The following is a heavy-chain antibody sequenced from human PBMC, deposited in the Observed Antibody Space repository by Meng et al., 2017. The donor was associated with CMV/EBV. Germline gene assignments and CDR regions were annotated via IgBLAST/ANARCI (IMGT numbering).Heavy chain of an antibody. CDR1: GGSISSYY. Sequence: SETLSLTCTVSGGSISSYYWSWIRQPPGKGLEWIGYIYYSGSTNYNPSLKSRVTISVDTSKNQFSLKLSSVTAADTAVYYCARDRDMYSSSWYPFDYWGQGTLVTVSS. CDR3: ARDRDMYSSSWYPFDY. V-gene: IGHV4-59*12. CDR2: IYYSGST. J-gene: IGHJ4*02. D-gene: IGHD6-13*01.